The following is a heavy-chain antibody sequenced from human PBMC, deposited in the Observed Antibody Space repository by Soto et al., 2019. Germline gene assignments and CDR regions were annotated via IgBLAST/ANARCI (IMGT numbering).Heavy chain of an antibody. D-gene: IGHD5-18*01. J-gene: IGHJ4*02. Sequence: VKVSCKAPGGTFSTYAISWVRQAPGQGLEWMGGITPMFGTANYAQRFQDRVTITADESTNTVYMELSSLRSEDTAVYFCASGIQLWLRRINNGYSGWGQGTLVTVSS. CDR3: ASGIQLWLRRINNGYSG. V-gene: IGHV1-69*01. CDR2: ITPMFGTA. CDR1: GGTFSTYA.